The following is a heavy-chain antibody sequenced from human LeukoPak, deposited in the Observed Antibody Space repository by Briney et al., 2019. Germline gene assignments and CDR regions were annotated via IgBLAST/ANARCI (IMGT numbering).Heavy chain of an antibody. D-gene: IGHD3-9*01. J-gene: IGHJ4*02. V-gene: IGHV1-8*03. Sequence: ASVKVSCKASGYTFTSYDINWVRQAPGQGLEWMAWMNPNSGNIGYAQKFQGRVTITRSTSMTTSYMELSSLRSEDTAVYYCARGRYCDVLTGYYTDYWGQGTLVTVSS. CDR1: GYTFTSYD. CDR2: MNPNSGNI. CDR3: ARGRYCDVLTGYYTDY.